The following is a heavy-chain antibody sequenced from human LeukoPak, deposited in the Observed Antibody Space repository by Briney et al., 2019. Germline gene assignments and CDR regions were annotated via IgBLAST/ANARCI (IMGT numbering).Heavy chain of an antibody. J-gene: IGHJ4*02. Sequence: GGSHRLSCAASGFTFSSYAMTWVRQSPGKGLEWVSVIGSGGDTYYSDAVPGRLTISRDNSKNTLYLQMNSLRADDTAVYYCAKYYAARCRSFDFWGQGTPVSLSS. D-gene: IGHD4/OR15-4a*01. CDR2: IGSGGDT. CDR1: GFTFSSYA. V-gene: IGHV3-23*01. CDR3: AKYYAARCRSFDF.